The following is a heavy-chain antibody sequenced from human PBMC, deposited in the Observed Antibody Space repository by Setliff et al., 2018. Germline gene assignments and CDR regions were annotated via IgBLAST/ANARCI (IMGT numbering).Heavy chain of an antibody. CDR3: ARLVRFCTQTACQKVAGDES. Sequence: ASVKVSCKASGYPFTSYYMYWLRQAPGQGPEWLGIINIGGGSASYAQKFQDRVTMTRDTSTSTVYLEVSSLTSDDSAVYYCARLVRFCTQTACQKVAGDESWGQGTLVTVSS. CDR2: INIGGGSA. CDR1: GYPFTSYY. D-gene: IGHD2-8*01. J-gene: IGHJ5*01. V-gene: IGHV1-46*01.